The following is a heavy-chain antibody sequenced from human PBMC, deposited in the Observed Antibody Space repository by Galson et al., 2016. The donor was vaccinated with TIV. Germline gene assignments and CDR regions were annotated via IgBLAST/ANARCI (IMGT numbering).Heavy chain of an antibody. D-gene: IGHD3-22*01. CDR2: VSHDGTNK. CDR3: AKVASPFLYDSSGPRNAFDI. CDR1: GFIFSISD. Sequence: SLRLSCAASGFIFSISDMHWVRQAPGKGLEWVAVVSHDGTNKDYADSVKGRFTISRDNSKRTLYLEMNSLRVEDTAVYYCAKVASPFLYDSSGPRNAFDIWGQGTMVTVSS. J-gene: IGHJ3*02. V-gene: IGHV3-30*18.